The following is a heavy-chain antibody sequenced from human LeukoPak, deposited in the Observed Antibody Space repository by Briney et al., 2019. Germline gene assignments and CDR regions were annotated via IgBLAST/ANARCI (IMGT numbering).Heavy chain of an antibody. J-gene: IGHJ3*02. CDR2: IYYSGST. V-gene: IGHV4-39*07. D-gene: IGHD5-18*01. CDR1: GGSISSSSYY. Sequence: SETLSLTCTVSGGSISSSSYYWGWTRQPPGKGLEWIGSIYYSGSTYYNPSLKGRVTISVDKSKNQFSLKLSSVTAADTAVYYCARDGADTAMVTVDDAFDIWGQGTMVTVSS. CDR3: ARDGADTAMVTVDDAFDI.